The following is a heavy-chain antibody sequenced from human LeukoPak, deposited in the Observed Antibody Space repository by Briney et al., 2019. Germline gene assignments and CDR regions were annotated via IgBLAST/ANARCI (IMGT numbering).Heavy chain of an antibody. D-gene: IGHD3-9*01. CDR2: IYYSGST. CDR3: ASAESDWFLGSNWFDP. J-gene: IGHJ5*02. V-gene: IGHV4-39*07. Sequence: SETLSLTCTVSGGSISSSSYYWGWIRQPPGKGLEWIGSIYYSGSTYYNPSLKSRVTISVDTSKNQFSLKLSSVTAADTAVYYCASAESDWFLGSNWFDPWGQGTLVTVSS. CDR1: GGSISSSSYY.